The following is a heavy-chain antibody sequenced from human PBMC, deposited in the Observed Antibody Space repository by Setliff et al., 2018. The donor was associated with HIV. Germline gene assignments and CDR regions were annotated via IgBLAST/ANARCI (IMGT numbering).Heavy chain of an antibody. D-gene: IGHD6-13*01. Sequence: SETLSLTCTVSGASVNSNNYYWGWIRQPPGKGLEWIASIYYSGTTYYNPSLKSRVTISVDTSKNQFSLKLSSVTAADTAVYYCTRTNPLAAPPFDFWGQGTLVTVS. V-gene: IGHV4-39*01. CDR3: TRTNPLAAPPFDF. CDR2: IYYSGTT. CDR1: GASVNSNNYY. J-gene: IGHJ4*02.